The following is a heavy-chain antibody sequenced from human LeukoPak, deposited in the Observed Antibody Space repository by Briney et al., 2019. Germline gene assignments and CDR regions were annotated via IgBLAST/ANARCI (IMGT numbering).Heavy chain of an antibody. Sequence: PSETLSLTCAVSSASVTSHHWAWIRQPAGKRLEWVGRVHFSGSTNYNPSLKSRVTISVDTSKNQFSLKLSSVTAADTAVYYCARDPKWGDAFDIWGQGTMVTVSS. J-gene: IGHJ3*02. CDR1: SASVTSHH. CDR3: ARDPKWGDAFDI. CDR2: VHFSGST. V-gene: IGHV4-4*07. D-gene: IGHD1-26*01.